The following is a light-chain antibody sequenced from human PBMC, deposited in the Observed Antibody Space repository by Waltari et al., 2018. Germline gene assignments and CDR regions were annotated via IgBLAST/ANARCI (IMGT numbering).Light chain of an antibody. CDR3: QQYYSPPPT. Sequence: DIVMTQSPDSLAVSLGERATINCKSSQSVLYSSNNKNYLAWYQQKPGQPPKLLIYWSFTRESGFPDRFSGSGSGTDFTLTISSLQAEDVAVYYCQQYYSPPPTFGQGTKVEIK. J-gene: IGKJ1*01. CDR2: WSF. V-gene: IGKV4-1*01. CDR1: QSVLYSSNNKNY.